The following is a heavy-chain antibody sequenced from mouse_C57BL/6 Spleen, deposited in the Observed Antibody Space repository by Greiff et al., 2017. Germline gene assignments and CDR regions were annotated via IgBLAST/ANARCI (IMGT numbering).Heavy chain of an antibody. CDR3: ARGGLRRGGYAMDY. V-gene: IGHV1-55*01. CDR2: IYPGSGSS. D-gene: IGHD2-4*01. CDR1: GYTFTSYW. Sequence: QVQLQQPGAELVKPGASVKMSCKASGYTFTSYWITWVKQRPGQGLEWIGDIYPGSGSSNYNEKFKSKATLTVDTSSSHAYMQLSSLTSEDSAVYYCARGGLRRGGYAMDYWGQGPSVTVSS. J-gene: IGHJ4*01.